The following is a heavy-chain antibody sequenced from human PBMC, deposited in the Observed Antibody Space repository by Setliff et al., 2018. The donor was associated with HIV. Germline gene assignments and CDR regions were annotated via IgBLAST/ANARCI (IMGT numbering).Heavy chain of an antibody. CDR1: GFTFSSYA. D-gene: IGHD4-17*01. CDR3: ARSALHYGDGRYYYYGMDV. CDR2: ISYDGSNK. J-gene: IGHJ6*02. Sequence: QPGGSLRLSCAASGFTFSSYAMHWVRQAPGKGLEWVAVISYDGSNKYYADSVKGRFTISRDNSKNTLYLQMNSLRAEDTAVYYCARSALHYGDGRYYYYGMDVWGQGTTVTVSS. V-gene: IGHV3-30-3*01.